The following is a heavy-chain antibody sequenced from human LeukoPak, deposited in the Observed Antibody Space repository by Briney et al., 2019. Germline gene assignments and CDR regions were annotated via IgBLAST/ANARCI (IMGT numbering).Heavy chain of an antibody. V-gene: IGHV1-2*02. Sequence: ASVKVSCKASGYTFTNYYIHWVRQAPGQGPEWMGWINPNSGNPTYAQKFQGRLTLTRDTSITTAYMRLSSLTSDDTAIYYCARDRDGYNCTIGSYIGFWGQGTLVTVSS. CDR3: ARDRDGYNCTIGSYIGF. CDR2: INPNSGNP. J-gene: IGHJ4*02. CDR1: GYTFTNYY. D-gene: IGHD5-24*01.